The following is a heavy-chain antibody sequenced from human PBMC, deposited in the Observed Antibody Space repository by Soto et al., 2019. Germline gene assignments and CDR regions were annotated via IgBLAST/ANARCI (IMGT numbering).Heavy chain of an antibody. Sequence: SETLSLTCAVYDGSFSGYYWSWIRQPPGKGLEWIGEINHSGSTNYNPSLKGRVTISVDTSKNQFSLKLSSVTAADTAVYYCARCPKGIAAAGTDYFDQWGQGTLVTVSS. CDR3: ARCPKGIAAAGTDYFDQ. CDR1: DGSFSGYY. J-gene: IGHJ4*02. V-gene: IGHV4-34*01. CDR2: INHSGST. D-gene: IGHD6-13*01.